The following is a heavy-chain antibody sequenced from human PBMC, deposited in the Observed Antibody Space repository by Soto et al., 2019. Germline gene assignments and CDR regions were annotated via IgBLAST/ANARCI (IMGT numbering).Heavy chain of an antibody. J-gene: IGHJ4*02. D-gene: IGHD3-16*02. CDR1: GYTFTSYD. V-gene: IGHV1-8*01. CDR3: ARVKGYDYIWGSYRKTYYFDY. CDR2: MNPNSGNT. Sequence: GASVKVSWKASGYTFTSYDSNWVRQATGQGLEWMGWMNPNSGNTGYAQKFQGRVTMTRDTSISTAYMELSSLRSEDTAVYYCARVKGYDYIWGSYRKTYYFDYWGQGTLVTVSS.